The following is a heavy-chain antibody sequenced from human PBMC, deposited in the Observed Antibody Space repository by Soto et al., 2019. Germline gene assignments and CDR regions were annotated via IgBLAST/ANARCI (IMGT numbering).Heavy chain of an antibody. D-gene: IGHD5-18*01. CDR2: ISYDGSNK. CDR1: GFTFSSYA. J-gene: IGHJ6*02. V-gene: IGHV3-30-3*01. CDR3: ARVSITAMAIGRHYYYYGMDV. Sequence: QVQLVESGGGVVQPGRSLRLSCAASGFTFSSYAMHWVRQAPGKGLEWVAVISYDGSNKYYADSVKGRFTISRDNSKNKLXLXTNSLRAEDTAVYYCARVSITAMAIGRHYYYYGMDVWGQGTTVTVSS.